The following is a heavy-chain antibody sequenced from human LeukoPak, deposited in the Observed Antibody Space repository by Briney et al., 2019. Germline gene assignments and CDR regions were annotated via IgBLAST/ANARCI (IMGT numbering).Heavy chain of an antibody. CDR2: IRGSGGST. CDR1: GFTFSSYA. Sequence: PGGSLRLSCAASGFTFSSYAMSWVRQAPGKGLEGGSAIRGSGGSTYYADSVKGRFTISRDNSKNTLYLQMNSLRAEDTAVYYCAKDGSGSYPDAYDIWGQGTMVTVSS. CDR3: AKDGSGSYPDAYDI. V-gene: IGHV3-23*01. D-gene: IGHD3-10*01. J-gene: IGHJ3*02.